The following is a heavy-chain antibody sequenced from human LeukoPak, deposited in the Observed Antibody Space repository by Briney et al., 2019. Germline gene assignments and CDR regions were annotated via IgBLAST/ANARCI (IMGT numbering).Heavy chain of an antibody. CDR2: IRSKAYGGAT. Sequence: GGSLRLSCTASGFTFGDYGMSWFRQAPGKGLEWIGFIRSKAYGGATEYAASVKGRFTISRDDSKSIAYLQVSSLRTEDTAVYYCTRWYYGSGTYYSALGYWGQGTLVTVSS. J-gene: IGHJ4*02. CDR1: GFTFGDYG. V-gene: IGHV3-49*03. D-gene: IGHD3-10*01. CDR3: TRWYYGSGTYYSALGY.